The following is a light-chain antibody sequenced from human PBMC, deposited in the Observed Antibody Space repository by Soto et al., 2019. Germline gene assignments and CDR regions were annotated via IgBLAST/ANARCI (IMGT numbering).Light chain of an antibody. CDR2: GNS. CDR1: RSNIGRHY. CDR3: AVCDVRLSGYV. Sequence: QSVLTQPPSTSETPGQRVSISCSRSRSNIGRHYVCWYQHLPGTAPKLLIYGNSQRPPALPERFSGSKSATSCSLAISGLRPEDEAEDYCAVCDVRLSGYVFATGTKLTVL. V-gene: IGLV1-47*02. J-gene: IGLJ1*01.